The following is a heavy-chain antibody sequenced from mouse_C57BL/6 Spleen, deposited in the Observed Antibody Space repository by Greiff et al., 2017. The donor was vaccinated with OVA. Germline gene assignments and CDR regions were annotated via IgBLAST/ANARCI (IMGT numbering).Heavy chain of an antibody. CDR1: GYTFTSYW. CDR3: ARRHNSSSFDYYDMDY. V-gene: IGHV1-52*01. D-gene: IGHD1-1*01. CDR2: IDPSDIQT. J-gene: IGHJ4*01. Sequence: QVQLQQPGAELVRPGSSLKLSCKASGYTFTSYWMHWLKQRPIQGLEWIGNIDPSDIQTPYNQKFKDKVTLTVDKSYNTANMQLSSLTSEDSAVYYSARRHNSSSFDYYDMDYWGQGTSVTVSS.